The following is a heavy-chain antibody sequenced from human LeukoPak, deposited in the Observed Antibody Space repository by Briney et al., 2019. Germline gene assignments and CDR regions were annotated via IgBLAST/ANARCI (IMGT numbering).Heavy chain of an antibody. CDR1: GYTFTSYY. J-gene: IGHJ5*02. CDR3: ARSYYDFWSGLANWFDP. CDR2: INPSGGST. D-gene: IGHD3-3*01. V-gene: IGHV1-46*01. Sequence: RASVKVSCKASGYTFTSYYMHWVRQAPGQGLEWMGIINPSGGSTSYAQKFQGRVTMTRDTSTSTVYMELSSLRSEDTAVYYCARSYYDFWSGLANWFDPWGQGTLVTVSS.